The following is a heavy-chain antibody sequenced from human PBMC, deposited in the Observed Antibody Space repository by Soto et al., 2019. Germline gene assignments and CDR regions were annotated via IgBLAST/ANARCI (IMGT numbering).Heavy chain of an antibody. Sequence: QVQLVQSGAEVKKPGASVKVSCKASGYTFTSYGISWVRQAPGQGLEWMGWISAYNGNTNYAQKLQGRVTMTTDTSTSTAYMELRSLRSDDTAVYYCARVPIGVVLVPAANAGWFDPWGQGTLVTVSS. CDR3: ARVPIGVVLVPAANAGWFDP. J-gene: IGHJ5*02. V-gene: IGHV1-18*01. D-gene: IGHD2-2*01. CDR2: ISAYNGNT. CDR1: GYTFTSYG.